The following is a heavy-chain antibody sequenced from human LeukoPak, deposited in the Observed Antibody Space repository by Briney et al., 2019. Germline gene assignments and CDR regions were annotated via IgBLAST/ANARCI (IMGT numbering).Heavy chain of an antibody. V-gene: IGHV4-39*07. CDR1: GGSISSSSYY. CDR3: ARDLFGEYHIGY. D-gene: IGHD3-10*02. CDR2: IYYSGST. Sequence: PSETLSLTCTVSGGSISSSSYYWGWIRQPPGKGLEWIGSIYYSGSTYYNPSLKSRVTISVDTSKNQFSLKLSSVTAADTAVYYCARDLFGEYHIGYWGQGTLVTVSS. J-gene: IGHJ4*02.